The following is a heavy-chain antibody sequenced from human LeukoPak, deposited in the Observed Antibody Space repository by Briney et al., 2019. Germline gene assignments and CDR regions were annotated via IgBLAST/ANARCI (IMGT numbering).Heavy chain of an antibody. CDR2: MNPNSGNT. V-gene: IGHV1-8*01. J-gene: IGHJ4*02. Sequence: GASVKVSCKPSGYTFTSYEINWVRQATGQGLEWMGWMNPNSGNTGYAQKFQGRITMTRNTSISTAYMELSSLRSEDTAVYYCVRGRFRQGYCSGGSCYGDDYWGQGTLVTVSS. CDR3: VRGRFRQGYCSGGSCYGDDY. CDR1: GYTFTSYE. D-gene: IGHD2-15*01.